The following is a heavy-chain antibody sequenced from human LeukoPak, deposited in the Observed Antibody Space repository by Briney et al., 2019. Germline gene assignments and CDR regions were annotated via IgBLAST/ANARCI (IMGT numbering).Heavy chain of an antibody. D-gene: IGHD2-2*01. Sequence: PGGSLRLSCAASGFTFSSYNMNWVRQAPGKGLEWVSSITSSSTYIYYADSVKGRFTISRDNSRDTLSVQINSLRAEDTAVYYCAKLQSVVIPAAMLGFDYWGQGILVTVPS. CDR3: AKLQSVVIPAAMLGFDY. CDR1: GFTFSSYN. J-gene: IGHJ4*02. V-gene: IGHV3-21*04. CDR2: ITSSSTYI.